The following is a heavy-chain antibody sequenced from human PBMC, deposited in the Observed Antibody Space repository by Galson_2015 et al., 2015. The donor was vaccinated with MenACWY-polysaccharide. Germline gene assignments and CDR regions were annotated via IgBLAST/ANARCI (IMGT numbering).Heavy chain of an antibody. CDR2: INSDGSVK. D-gene: IGHD2-15*01. V-gene: IGHV3-74*01. J-gene: IGHJ5*02. Sequence: SLRLSCAVSGFTFITHYMHWVRQDLGKGLLWISHINSDGSVKIYADSVKGQFTISRDNAKNTLYLQMNNLRAEDTAVYYCVRDWWTLEAWGQGTLVTVSS. CDR3: VRDWWTLEA. CDR1: GFTFITHY.